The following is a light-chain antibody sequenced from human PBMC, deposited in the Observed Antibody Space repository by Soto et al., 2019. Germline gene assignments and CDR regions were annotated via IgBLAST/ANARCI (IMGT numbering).Light chain of an antibody. J-gene: IGKJ1*01. Sequence: TQAPASLAASLGDRVTITCRASQTIGTYVNWYRQKSGAAPELLIYDASTLQSGVPSRFRGGASGTDFTLTISSLQLDDFATYYCQQSYNTPLPFGQGTKVDI. V-gene: IGKV1-39*01. CDR3: QQSYNTPLP. CDR1: QTIGTY. CDR2: DAS.